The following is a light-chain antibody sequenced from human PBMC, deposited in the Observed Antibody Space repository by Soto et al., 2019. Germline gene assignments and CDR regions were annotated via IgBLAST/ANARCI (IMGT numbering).Light chain of an antibody. Sequence: DIQMTQSPSSLSASVGDSVTITCRASQSISNYLNWYQQKPGKAPKLLVYAASSLQSGVLSRFSGSGSGTDFNLTISSLQPEDFATYYCQQSYSTPFTFGPGTKVDIK. CDR1: QSISNY. J-gene: IGKJ3*01. V-gene: IGKV1-39*01. CDR3: QQSYSTPFT. CDR2: AAS.